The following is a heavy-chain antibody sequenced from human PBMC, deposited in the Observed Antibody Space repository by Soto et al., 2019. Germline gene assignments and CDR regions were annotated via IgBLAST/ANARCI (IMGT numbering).Heavy chain of an antibody. J-gene: IGHJ5*02. D-gene: IGHD3-10*01. CDR3: ARELFGRSVWFDP. V-gene: IGHV4-59*01. CDR1: GGSISSYY. CDR2: IHYSGST. Sequence: SETLSLTCTVSGGSISSYYWSWIRQPPGKGLEWIGYIHYSGSTNYNPSLKSRVTISVDTSKNQFPLKLSSVTAADTAVYYCARELFGRSVWFDPWGQGTLVTVSS.